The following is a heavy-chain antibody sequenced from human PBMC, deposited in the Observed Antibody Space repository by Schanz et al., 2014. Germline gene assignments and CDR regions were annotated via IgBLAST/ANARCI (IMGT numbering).Heavy chain of an antibody. CDR1: GITFSSHS. CDR2: LWHDGSKK. D-gene: IGHD2-21*01. CDR3: ARDGYSVVVISPTESFDI. J-gene: IGHJ3*02. Sequence: PGGSLRLSCAASGITFSSHSFNWVRQAPGKGLEWVAILWHDGSKKYYADSVKSRFTISRDNSRNTLYLQMNSLRAEDTAVYYCARDGYSVVVISPTESFDIWGQGTMVTVSP. V-gene: IGHV3-33*08.